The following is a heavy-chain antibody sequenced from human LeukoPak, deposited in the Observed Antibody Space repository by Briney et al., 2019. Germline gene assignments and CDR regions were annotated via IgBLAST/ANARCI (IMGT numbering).Heavy chain of an antibody. CDR3: ARGGHCTTTSCSNYDGMDV. J-gene: IGHJ6*02. CDR2: TWCDGSNK. D-gene: IGHD2-2*01. Sequence: PGGSLRLSCAASGFTFSSYGMHWVRQAPGKGLEWVAATWCDGSNKYYADSVKGRFTISRDNSKNTLYLQMNSLRAEDTAVYFCARGGHCTTTSCSNYDGMDVWGQGTTLTVSS. V-gene: IGHV3-33*01. CDR1: GFTFSSYG.